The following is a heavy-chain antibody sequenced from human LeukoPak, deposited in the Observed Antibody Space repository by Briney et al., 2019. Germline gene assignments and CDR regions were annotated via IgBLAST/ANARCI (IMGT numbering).Heavy chain of an antibody. D-gene: IGHD3-9*01. J-gene: IGHJ4*02. V-gene: IGHV3-43D*03. CDR2: IGWDGGST. Sequence: PGGSLRLSCAASGFTFDDYAMHWVRQAPGKGLEWVSLIGWDGGSTYYADSVKGRFTISRDNSKNSLYLQMNSLRAEDTALYYCAKGLTYYDILTGSGWGQGTLVTVSS. CDR3: AKGLTYYDILTGSG. CDR1: GFTFDDYA.